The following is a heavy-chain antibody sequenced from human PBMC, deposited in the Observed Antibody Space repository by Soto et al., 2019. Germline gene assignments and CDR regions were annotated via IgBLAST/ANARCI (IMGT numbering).Heavy chain of an antibody. CDR3: ARSVGGSNVNFDY. V-gene: IGHV1-8*01. D-gene: IGHD3-10*01. CDR1: GYTFNSYD. CDR2: MNPDSGNT. J-gene: IGHJ4*02. Sequence: QVQLVQSGAEVRTPGASVKVSCKASGYTFNSYDINWVRQATGQGPEWMGWMNPDSGNTGYVQKFQGRVTMTRNTAISTAYMELSSLRSEDTAVYYCARSVGGSNVNFDYWGQGTLVTVSS.